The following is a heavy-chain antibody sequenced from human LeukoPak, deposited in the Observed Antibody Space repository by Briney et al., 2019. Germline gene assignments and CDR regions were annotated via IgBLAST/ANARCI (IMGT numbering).Heavy chain of an antibody. V-gene: IGHV3-30*18. Sequence: GGSLRLSCAASGFTFSRSAVHWVRQAPGKGLEWVAVISHDGSNTDYTDSVKGRFTISRDNSKNTLYLQMNSLSAEDTAVYYCAKEMKPWMHFDYWGQGTLVTVSS. CDR3: AKEMKPWMHFDY. J-gene: IGHJ4*02. D-gene: IGHD5-12*01. CDR1: GFTFSRSA. CDR2: ISHDGSNT.